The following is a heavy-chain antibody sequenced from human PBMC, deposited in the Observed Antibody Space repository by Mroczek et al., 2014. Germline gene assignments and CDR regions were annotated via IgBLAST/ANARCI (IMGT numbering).Heavy chain of an antibody. V-gene: IGHV4-30-4*01. D-gene: IGHD3-3*01. Sequence: QVQLVESGPGLVKPSQTLSLTCTVSGGSISSGDYYWSWIRQPPGKGLEWIGYIYYSGSTYYNPSLKSRVTISVDTSKNQFSLKLSSVTAADTAVYYCARSVGMPILYWYFDLWGRGTLVTVSS. CDR1: GGSISSGDYY. J-gene: IGHJ2*01. CDR3: ARSVGMPILYWYFDL. CDR2: IYYSGST.